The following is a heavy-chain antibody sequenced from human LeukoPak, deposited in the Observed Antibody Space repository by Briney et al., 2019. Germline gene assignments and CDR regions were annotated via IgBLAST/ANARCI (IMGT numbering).Heavy chain of an antibody. CDR1: GYSISSGYY. Sequence: PSETLSLTCAVSGYSISSGYYWGWIRQPPGKGLEWIGSIYHSGSTYYNPSLKSRVTISVDTSKNQFSLKLSSVTAADTAVYYCARRKYYGSGSSYNWFDPWGQGTLVTVSS. CDR2: IYHSGST. CDR3: ARRKYYGSGSSYNWFDP. V-gene: IGHV4-38-2*01. D-gene: IGHD3-10*01. J-gene: IGHJ5*02.